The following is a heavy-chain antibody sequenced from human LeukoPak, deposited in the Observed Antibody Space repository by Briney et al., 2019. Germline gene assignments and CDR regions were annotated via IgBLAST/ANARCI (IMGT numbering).Heavy chain of an antibody. CDR3: ARMGGYSGYATH. CDR2: IHYSGTT. V-gene: IGHV4-59*08. J-gene: IGHJ4*02. CDR1: GGCISTYY. D-gene: IGHD5-12*01. Sequence: SETLSLTCTVAGGCISTYYWSWIRQPPGKGLEWIGYIHYSGTTNYNPSLKSRVTISLDTSKNQFSLNLSSVTAADMAVYYCARMGGYSGYATHWGQGTLVTVSS.